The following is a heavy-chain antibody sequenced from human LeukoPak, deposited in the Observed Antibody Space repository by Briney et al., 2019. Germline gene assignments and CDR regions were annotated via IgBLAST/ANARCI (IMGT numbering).Heavy chain of an antibody. CDR3: ARDLKYQLLLGWFDP. D-gene: IGHD2-21*01. Sequence: GASVRVSCKASGYTFTGYYMHGVRQAPGQGREWMGWINPNSGGTNYAQKFQGRVTVTRDTPISIVYMELRRLRSDDTAVYYCARDLKYQLLLGWFDPWDQGSLVTVSS. CDR1: GYTFTGYY. V-gene: IGHV1-2*02. CDR2: INPNSGGT. J-gene: IGHJ5*02.